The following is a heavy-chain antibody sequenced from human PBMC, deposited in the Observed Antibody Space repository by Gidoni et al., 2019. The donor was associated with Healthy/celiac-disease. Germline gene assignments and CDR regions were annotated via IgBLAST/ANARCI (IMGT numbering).Heavy chain of an antibody. CDR1: GFTFSSYA. CDR3: AKWGLNRGYFQH. Sequence: EVQLLESGGGLVQPGGSLRLSCAASGFTFSSYARSWVRQAPGKGLEWVSAISGSGGSTYYADAVKGRFTISRDNSKNTLYLQMNSLRAEDTAVYYCAKWGLNRGYFQHWGQGTLVTVSS. J-gene: IGHJ1*01. V-gene: IGHV3-23*01. CDR2: ISGSGGST. D-gene: IGHD3-10*01.